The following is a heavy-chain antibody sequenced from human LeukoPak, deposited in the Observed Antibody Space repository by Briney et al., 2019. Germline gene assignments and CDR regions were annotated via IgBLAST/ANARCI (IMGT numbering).Heavy chain of an antibody. D-gene: IGHD2-2*01. V-gene: IGHV4-34*01. J-gene: IGHJ5*02. Sequence: SETLSLTCAVYGGSFSGYYWSWIRQPPGKGLEWTGEINHSGSTNYNPSLKSRVTISVDTSKNQFSLKLSSVTAADTAVYYRARGPRLYCSSTSCYFNWFDPWGQGTLVTVSS. CDR2: INHSGST. CDR1: GGSFSGYY. CDR3: ARGPRLYCSSTSCYFNWFDP.